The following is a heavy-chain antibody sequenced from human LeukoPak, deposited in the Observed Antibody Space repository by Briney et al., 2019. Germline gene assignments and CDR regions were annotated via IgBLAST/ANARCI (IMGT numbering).Heavy chain of an antibody. Sequence: GASVKVSCKASGYTFTGYYMHWVRQASGQGLEWMGWINPNSGGTNYAQKFQGRVTMTRDTSISTAYMKLSRLRSDDTAVYYCAIIVATIGPFDYWGQGTLVTVSS. CDR2: INPNSGGT. J-gene: IGHJ4*02. D-gene: IGHD5-12*01. V-gene: IGHV1-2*02. CDR1: GYTFTGYY. CDR3: AIIVATIGPFDY.